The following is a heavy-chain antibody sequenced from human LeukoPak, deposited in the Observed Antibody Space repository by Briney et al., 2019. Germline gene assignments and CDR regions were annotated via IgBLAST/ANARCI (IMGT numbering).Heavy chain of an antibody. D-gene: IGHD1-26*01. V-gene: IGHV1-46*01. CDR2: INPSGGST. CDR1: GYTFTSYY. CDR3: ARWQGGSYPLDYYYYYGMDV. Sequence: PAASVKVSCKASGYTFTSYYMHWVRQAPGQGLEWMGIINPSGGSTSCAQKFQGRVTMTRDTSTSTVYMELSSLRSEDTAVYYCARWQGGSYPLDYYYYYGMDVWGQGTTVTVSS. J-gene: IGHJ6*02.